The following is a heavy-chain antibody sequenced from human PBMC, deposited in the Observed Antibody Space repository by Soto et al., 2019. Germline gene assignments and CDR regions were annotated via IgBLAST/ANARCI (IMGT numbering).Heavy chain of an antibody. CDR2: TRNKPNTYTT. CDR1: GFTFSDYY. D-gene: IGHD2-2*01. J-gene: IGHJ4*02. CDR3: SRGSSCYVLDY. Sequence: EVQLVESGGGLVQPGGSLRLSCAGSGFTFSDYYMDWVRQAPGKELEWVGRTRNKPNTYTTEYAASVKGRFTISRDDSKNSLYLQMNSLKPDDTAVYDYSRGSSCYVLDYWGQGTLVTVSS. V-gene: IGHV3-72*01.